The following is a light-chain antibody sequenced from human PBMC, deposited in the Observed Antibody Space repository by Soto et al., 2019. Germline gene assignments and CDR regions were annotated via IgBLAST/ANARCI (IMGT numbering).Light chain of an antibody. CDR3: QQYGSSPWT. J-gene: IGKJ1*01. CDR1: QSVSSY. V-gene: IGKV3-20*01. CDR2: GAS. Sequence: EIVMTQSPVTLSVSPCERSTLSCRASQSVSSYLAWYQQKPGQAPRLLIYGASSRATGIPDRFSGSGSGTDFTLTISRLEPEDFAVYYCQQYGSSPWTFGQGTKVDIK.